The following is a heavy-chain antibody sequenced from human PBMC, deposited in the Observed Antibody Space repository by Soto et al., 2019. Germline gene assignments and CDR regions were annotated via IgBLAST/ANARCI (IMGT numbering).Heavy chain of an antibody. CDR3: AKKTYYYYMDV. J-gene: IGHJ6*03. CDR2: IYSGGST. V-gene: IGHV3-66*01. CDR1: GFTVSNNY. Sequence: PGGSLRLSCAASGFTVSNNYMSWVRQAPGKGLEWVSLIYSGGSTYYADSVKGRFTISRDSSKNTLYLQMNSLRAEDTAVYYCAKKTYYYYMDVWAKGTKVTVSS.